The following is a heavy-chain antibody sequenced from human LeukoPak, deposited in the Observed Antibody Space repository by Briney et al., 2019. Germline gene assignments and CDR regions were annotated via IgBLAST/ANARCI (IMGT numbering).Heavy chain of an antibody. V-gene: IGHV3-64*01. D-gene: IGHD2-15*01. CDR3: VYCSGGSCYSGIEY. CDR1: GFTFSSYA. CDR2: ISSNGGST. J-gene: IGHJ4*02. Sequence: GGSLRLSCAASGFTFSSYAMHWVRRAPGKGLEYVSAISSNGGSTYYANSAKGRFTISRDNSKNTLYLQMGSLRAEDMAVYYCVYCSGGSCYSGIEYWGQGTLVTVSS.